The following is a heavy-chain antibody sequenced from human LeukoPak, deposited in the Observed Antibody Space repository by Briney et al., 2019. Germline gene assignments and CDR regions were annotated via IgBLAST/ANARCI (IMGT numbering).Heavy chain of an antibody. CDR1: GGSISSGSYY. J-gene: IGHJ5*02. CDR2: ICTSGST. Sequence: SETLSLTCTVSGGSISSGSYYWSWIRQPAGKGLEWIGRICTSGSTNYNPSLKSRVTISVDTSKNQFSLKLSSVTAADTAVYYCARDLKTGALGFDPWGQGTLVTVSS. V-gene: IGHV4-61*02. CDR3: ARDLKTGALGFDP.